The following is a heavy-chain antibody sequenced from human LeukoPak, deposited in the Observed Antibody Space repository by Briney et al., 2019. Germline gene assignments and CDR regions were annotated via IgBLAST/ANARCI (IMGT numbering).Heavy chain of an antibody. CDR1: GFTFSSYG. V-gene: IGHV3-33*01. Sequence: GWSLRLSCAASGFTFSSYGMHWVRQAPCKGLEWVAVIWYDGSNKYYAHSVKGRFTISRDNSKNTLYLQMNSLRAEDTAVYYCARGYSSSWFPFDYWGQGTLVTVSS. D-gene: IGHD6-13*01. CDR3: ARGYSSSWFPFDY. CDR2: IWYDGSNK. J-gene: IGHJ4*02.